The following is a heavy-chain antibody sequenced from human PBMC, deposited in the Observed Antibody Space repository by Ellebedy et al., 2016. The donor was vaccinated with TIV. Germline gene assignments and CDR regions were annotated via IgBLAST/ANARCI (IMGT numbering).Heavy chain of an antibody. V-gene: IGHV3-74*01. CDR2: INSDGSST. J-gene: IGHJ4*02. CDR3: VHWNGGE. CDR1: GFTFSSYW. Sequence: ESLKISCAASGFTFSSYWMHWVRQAQGKVLVWVSRINSDGSSTTYADSVKGRFTISRDNAKNTLYLQMNSLGAEDTAVYYCVHWNGGEWGQGTPVTVSS. D-gene: IGHD1-1*01.